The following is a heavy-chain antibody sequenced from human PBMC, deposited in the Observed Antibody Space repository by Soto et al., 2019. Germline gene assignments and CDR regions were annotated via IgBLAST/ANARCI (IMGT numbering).Heavy chain of an antibody. Sequence: GGSLRLSCAASGFTFSSYAVSWVRQAPGKGPEWISSISGSGSTIYYADSVKGRFTISRDNSKNALYLQMSSLRAEDTAVYYCAKVFYYYDSSGYYYFDYWGQGTLVTVSS. D-gene: IGHD3-22*01. CDR3: AKVFYYYDSSGYYYFDY. V-gene: IGHV3-23*01. J-gene: IGHJ4*02. CDR1: GFTFSSYA. CDR2: ISGSGSTI.